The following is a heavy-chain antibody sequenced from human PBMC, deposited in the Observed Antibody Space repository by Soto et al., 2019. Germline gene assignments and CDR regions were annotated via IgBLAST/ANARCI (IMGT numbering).Heavy chain of an antibody. D-gene: IGHD6-19*01. V-gene: IGHV1-3*01. CDR1: GYTFTGYA. Sequence: ASVKVSCKASGYTFTGYAMHWVRQAPGQRLEWMGWINAGNGNTKYSQKFQGRVTITRDTSASTAYKELSSLRSEDTAVYFCAGAVAVPADFDYWGQGTLVTVSS. J-gene: IGHJ4*02. CDR2: INAGNGNT. CDR3: AGAVAVPADFDY.